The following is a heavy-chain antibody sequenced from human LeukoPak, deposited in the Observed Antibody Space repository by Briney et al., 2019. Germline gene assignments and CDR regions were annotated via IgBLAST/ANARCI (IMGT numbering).Heavy chain of an antibody. V-gene: IGHV3-23*01. CDR3: AKDHGYCSSTSCYNWFDP. Sequence: GGSLRLSCAASGFTFSSYAMSRVRQAPGKGLEWVSAISGSGGSTYYADSVKGRFTISRDNSKNTLYLQMNSLRAEDTAVYYCAKDHGYCSSTSCYNWFDPWGQGTLVTVSS. CDR1: GFTFSSYA. D-gene: IGHD2-2*03. J-gene: IGHJ5*02. CDR2: ISGSGGST.